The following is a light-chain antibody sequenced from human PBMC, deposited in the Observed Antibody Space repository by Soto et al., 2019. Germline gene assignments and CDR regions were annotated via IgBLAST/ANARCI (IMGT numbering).Light chain of an antibody. J-gene: IGKJ5*01. CDR1: QSISSY. CDR2: AAS. CDR3: QQSYSTPAIT. V-gene: IGKV1-39*01. Sequence: DIQMTQSPSSLSASVGDRVTITCRASQSISSYLNWYQQKPGKAPKLLIYAASSLQSGVPSRFSASGSGTDFTLTISSLQPEDFATYYCQQSYSTPAITFGQGTRLEIK.